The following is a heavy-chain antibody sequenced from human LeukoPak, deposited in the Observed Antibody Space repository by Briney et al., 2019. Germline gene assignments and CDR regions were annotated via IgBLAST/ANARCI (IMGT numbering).Heavy chain of an antibody. Sequence: SVKVSCKASGGTFSSYAISWVRQAPGQGLEWMGGIIPIFGTANYAQKFQGRVTITTDESTSTAYMELSSLRSEDTAVYYCASLPPPYGSGSGGYWGQGTLVTVSS. CDR2: IIPIFGTA. CDR3: ASLPPPYGSGSGGY. D-gene: IGHD3-10*01. CDR1: GGTFSSYA. J-gene: IGHJ4*02. V-gene: IGHV1-69*05.